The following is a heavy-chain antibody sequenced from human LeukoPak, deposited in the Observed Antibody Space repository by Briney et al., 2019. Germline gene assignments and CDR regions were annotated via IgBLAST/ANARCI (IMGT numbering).Heavy chain of an antibody. J-gene: IGHJ4*02. CDR3: ARGVTPDC. CDR1: GGSFSGYY. CDR2: INHSGST. Sequence: SETLSLTCAVYGGSFSGYYWSWIRQPPGKGLEWIGEINHSGSTNYNPSLKSRVTISVDTSKNQFSLKLSSVTAADTAAYYCARGVTPDCWGQGTLVTVSS. D-gene: IGHD4-11*01. V-gene: IGHV4-34*01.